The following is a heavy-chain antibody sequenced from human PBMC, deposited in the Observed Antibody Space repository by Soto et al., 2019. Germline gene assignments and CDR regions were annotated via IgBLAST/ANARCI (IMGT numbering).Heavy chain of an antibody. Sequence: QVQLVQSGAELKKPGASVKVSCKASGYTFSSYGISSVRQAPGQRLEWMGWISAYNGNTNNAQKLQGRVTMTTDTSTSTAYMELRSLRSDDTAVYYCARAGRTAYPTPRDYWGQGTLVTVSS. J-gene: IGHJ4*02. CDR2: ISAYNGNT. V-gene: IGHV1-18*04. CDR3: ARAGRTAYPTPRDY. CDR1: GYTFSSYG. D-gene: IGHD2-8*02.